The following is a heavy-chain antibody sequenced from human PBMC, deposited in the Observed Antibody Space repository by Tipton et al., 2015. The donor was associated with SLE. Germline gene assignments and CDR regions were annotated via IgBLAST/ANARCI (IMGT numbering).Heavy chain of an antibody. D-gene: IGHD3-3*01. CDR2: IYPGDSDT. V-gene: IGHV5-51*01. CDR3: ARRDYDFWSGYHMPFDY. J-gene: IGHJ4*02. CDR1: GYSFTSYW. Sequence: QLVQSGAEVKKPGESLKISCKGSGYSFTSYWIGWVRQMPGKGLEWMGIIYPGDSDTRYSPSFQGQVTISADKSISTAYLQWSSLKASDTAMYYCARRDYDFWSGYHMPFDYWGQGTLVTVSS.